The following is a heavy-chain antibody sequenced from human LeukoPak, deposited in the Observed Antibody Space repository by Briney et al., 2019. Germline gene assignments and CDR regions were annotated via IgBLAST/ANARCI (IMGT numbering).Heavy chain of an antibody. D-gene: IGHD3-22*01. CDR1: GYTFTSYG. CDR2: IGAYNGNT. J-gene: IGHJ2*01. CDR3: ARGSYYYDSSGYWYFDL. Sequence: ASVKVSCKASGYTFTSYGISWVRQAPGQGLEWMGWIGAYNGNTNYAQKLQGRVTMTTDTSTSTAYMELRSLRSDDTAVYYCARGSYYYDSSGYWYFDLWGRGTLVTVSS. V-gene: IGHV1-18*01.